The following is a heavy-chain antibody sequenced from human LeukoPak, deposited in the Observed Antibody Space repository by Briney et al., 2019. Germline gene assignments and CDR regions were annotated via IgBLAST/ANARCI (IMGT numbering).Heavy chain of an antibody. J-gene: IGHJ3*02. D-gene: IGHD5-18*01. V-gene: IGHV3-21*01. CDR3: ARDGGYSYGYEGFDI. CDR2: ISSSSSYI. CDR1: GFTFSSYS. Sequence: KPGGSLRLSCAASGFTFSSYSMNWVRQAPGKGLEWVSSISSSSSYIYYADSVKGRFTISRDSAKNSLYLQMNSLRAEDTAVYYCARDGGYSYGYEGFDIWGQGTMVTVSS.